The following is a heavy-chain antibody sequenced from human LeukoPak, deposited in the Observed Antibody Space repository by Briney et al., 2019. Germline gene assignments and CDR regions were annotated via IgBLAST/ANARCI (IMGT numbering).Heavy chain of an antibody. D-gene: IGHD1-1*01. J-gene: IGHJ3*02. Sequence: GGSLRLSSAASGFTFSSYGMHWVRQAPGKGLEWVAVISYDGSNKYYADSVKGRFTISRDNSKNTLYLQMNSLRAEDTAVYYCAKPTSTTDAFDIWGQGTMVTVSS. V-gene: IGHV3-30*18. CDR3: AKPTSTTDAFDI. CDR1: GFTFSSYG. CDR2: ISYDGSNK.